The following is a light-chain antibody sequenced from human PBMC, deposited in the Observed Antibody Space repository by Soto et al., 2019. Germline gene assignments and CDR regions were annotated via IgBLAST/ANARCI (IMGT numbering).Light chain of an antibody. CDR2: DVT. Sequence: QSALTQPASVSGSPGQSITISCTGTSSDVGSYNLVSWYRQHPGKAPKLMIYDVTNRPSAVSNRFSGSKSGNTASLTISGLKAEDEADYYCCSYAGSSTLVFGGGTKVTVL. J-gene: IGLJ2*01. V-gene: IGLV2-23*02. CDR1: SSDVGSYNL. CDR3: CSYAGSSTLV.